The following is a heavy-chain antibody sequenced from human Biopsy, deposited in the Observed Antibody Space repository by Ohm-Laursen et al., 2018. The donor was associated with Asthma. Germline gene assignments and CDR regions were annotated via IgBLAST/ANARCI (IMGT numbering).Heavy chain of an antibody. J-gene: IGHJ6*02. CDR3: AESDYNGSGYYYGMDV. CDR2: LIPVLGTP. V-gene: IGHV1-69*01. D-gene: IGHD3-10*01. Sequence: VSSVKVSCKASGDSFSNYAISWVRQAPGQGLEWMGGLIPVLGTPDHAQMFQGRVTITADESTSTAYMELSSLRSEDTAVYYCAESDYNGSGYYYGMDVWGQGTTVTVSS. CDR1: GDSFSNYA.